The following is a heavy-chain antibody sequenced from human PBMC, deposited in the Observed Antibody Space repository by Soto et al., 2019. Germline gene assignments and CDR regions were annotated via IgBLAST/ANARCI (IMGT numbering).Heavy chain of an antibody. Sequence: GGSLRLSCAASGCTFSSYWMYWVRQAPGKGLVWVSRINSDGSSTSYADSVKGRFTISRDNAKNTLYLQMNSLRAEDTAVYYWARDHQGSYYFDYWGQGTLVTVSS. J-gene: IGHJ4*02. D-gene: IGHD6-19*01. CDR1: GCTFSSYW. CDR2: INSDGSST. V-gene: IGHV3-74*01. CDR3: ARDHQGSYYFDY.